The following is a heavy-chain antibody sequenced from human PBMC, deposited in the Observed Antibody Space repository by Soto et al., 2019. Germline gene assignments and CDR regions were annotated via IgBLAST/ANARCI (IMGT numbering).Heavy chain of an antibody. CDR1: GGSFSGYY. CDR2: INHSGST. Sequence: PSETLSLTCAVYGGSFSGYYWSWIRQPPGKGLEWIGEINHSGSTNYNPSLKSRVTISVDTSKNQFSLKLSSVTAADTAVYYCARGGLSRYYGSGSYYPDWGQGTLVTVSS. V-gene: IGHV4-34*01. CDR3: ARGGLSRYYGSGSYYPD. J-gene: IGHJ4*02. D-gene: IGHD3-10*01.